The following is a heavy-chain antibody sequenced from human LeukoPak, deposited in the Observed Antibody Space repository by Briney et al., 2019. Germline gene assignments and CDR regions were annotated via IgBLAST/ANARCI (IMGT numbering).Heavy chain of an antibody. J-gene: IGHJ5*02. Sequence: GASVKVSCKASGYTFTSYDINWVRQATGQGLEWMGWMNPNSGNTGYAQKFQGRVTMTRDTSISTAYMELSRLRSDDTAVYYCARFWPVPTASKPNYNWFDPWGQGTLVTVSS. CDR2: MNPNSGNT. D-gene: IGHD2-2*01. CDR1: GYTFTSYD. CDR3: ARFWPVPTASKPNYNWFDP. V-gene: IGHV1-8*01.